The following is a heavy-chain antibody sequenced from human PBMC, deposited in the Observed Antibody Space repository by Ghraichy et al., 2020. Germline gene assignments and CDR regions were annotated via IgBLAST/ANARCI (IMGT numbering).Heavy chain of an antibody. CDR2: TSLDNGNT. CDR3: ARGSALTY. D-gene: IGHD6-13*01. Sequence: ASVKVSCKASGYTFTNYGITWVRQAPGQGLEWMGWTSLDNGNTNYEQKLQGRVTMTTDTSTGTAYMELKSLRSDDTAVYYCARGSALTYWGQGTLVTVSS. CDR1: GYTFTNYG. V-gene: IGHV1-18*01. J-gene: IGHJ4*02.